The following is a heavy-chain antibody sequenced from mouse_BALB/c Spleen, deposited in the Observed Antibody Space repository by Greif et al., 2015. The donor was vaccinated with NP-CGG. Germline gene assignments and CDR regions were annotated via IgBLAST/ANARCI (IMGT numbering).Heavy chain of an antibody. CDR3: ASGGNYAYFDY. Sequence: VQLVESGAELVKPGAPVKLSCKASGYTFTSYWMNWVKQRPGRGLEWIGRIDPSDSETHYNQKFKDKATLTVDKSSSTAYIQLSRLTSEDSAVYYCASGGNYAYFDYWGQGTTLTVSS. D-gene: IGHD2-1*01. J-gene: IGHJ2*01. V-gene: IGHV1-69*02. CDR2: IDPSDSET. CDR1: GYTFTSYW.